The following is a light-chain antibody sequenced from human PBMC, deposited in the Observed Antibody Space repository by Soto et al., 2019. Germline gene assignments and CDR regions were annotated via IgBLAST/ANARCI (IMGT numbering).Light chain of an antibody. J-gene: IGKJ5*01. V-gene: IGKV3-11*01. CDR3: QQHGTSPIT. CDR1: QSVSSY. Sequence: EIVLTQSPATLSLSPGERATLSCRASQSVSSYLLWYQQKPGQTPRLLIYDASNRATGIPDRFSGSGSGTDFTLTISRLEPEDFAVYYCQQHGTSPITFGQGTDWRL. CDR2: DAS.